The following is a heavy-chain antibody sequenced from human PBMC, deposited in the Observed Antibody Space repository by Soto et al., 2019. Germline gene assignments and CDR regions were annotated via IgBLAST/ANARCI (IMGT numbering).Heavy chain of an antibody. CDR3: AREQSSGSLWGGRRYYSYSMDV. CDR2: ISNSGSAT. J-gene: IGHJ6*02. V-gene: IGHV3-48*02. CDR1: GFTFSSYN. D-gene: IGHD1-26*01. Sequence: EVQLVESGGGLVPPGGSLRLSCATSGFTFSSYNFNWVRLAPGKGLEWISFISNSGSATNYADSVEGRFIISRDTAKNSLFLQMNSLRDEDTAVYYCAREQSSGSLWGGRRYYSYSMDVWGQGTTVTVSS.